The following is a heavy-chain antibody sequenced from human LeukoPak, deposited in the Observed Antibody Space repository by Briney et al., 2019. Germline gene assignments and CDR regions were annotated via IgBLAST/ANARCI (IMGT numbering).Heavy chain of an antibody. CDR1: GYTFTAYY. J-gene: IGHJ5*02. CDR3: AREGGPTIGFDP. CDR2: INPNNGGT. Sequence: ASVKVSCKASGYTFTAYYVHWVRPAPGQGLEWMGWINPNNGGTNYAQKFQGRVTMTRDTSISTAYMELSRLTSDDTAVYYCAREGGPTIGFDPWGQGTLVTVSS. V-gene: IGHV1-2*02. D-gene: IGHD4/OR15-4a*01.